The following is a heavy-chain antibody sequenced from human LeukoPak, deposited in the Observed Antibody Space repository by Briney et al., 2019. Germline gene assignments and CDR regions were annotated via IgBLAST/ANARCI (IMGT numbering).Heavy chain of an antibody. D-gene: IGHD3-10*01. CDR2: IYYSGST. J-gene: IGHJ4*02. Sequence: SETLSLTCTVSGGSISNTGYYWSWIRQRPGKGLKWIGYIYYSGSTYYNPSLKSRVTISVDTSKNQFSLRLTSVTAADTAVYYCARDSDGSGSRPYDYWGQGTLVTVSS. CDR3: ARDSDGSGSRPYDY. V-gene: IGHV4-31*03. CDR1: GGSISNTGYY.